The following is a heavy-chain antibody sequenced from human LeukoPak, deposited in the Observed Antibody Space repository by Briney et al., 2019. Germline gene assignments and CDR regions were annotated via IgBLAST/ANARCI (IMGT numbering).Heavy chain of an antibody. D-gene: IGHD1-26*01. V-gene: IGHV3-30*18. Sequence: GRSLRLSCAASGFTFSSYGMHWVRQAPGKGLEWVAVISYGGSNKYYADSVKGRFTISRDNSKNTLYLQMNSLRAEGTALYFCAKKAQYNGNYPLDYWGQGTLVTVSS. CDR1: GFTFSSYG. CDR3: AKKAQYNGNYPLDY. CDR2: ISYGGSNK. J-gene: IGHJ4*02.